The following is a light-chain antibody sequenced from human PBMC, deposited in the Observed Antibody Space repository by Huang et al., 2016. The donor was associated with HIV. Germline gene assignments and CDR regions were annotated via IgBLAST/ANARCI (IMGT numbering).Light chain of an antibody. J-gene: IGKJ2*01. CDR2: RVS. CDR1: QGVGDN. Sequence: EIVMTQSPATLSVSPGEGATLSCRASQGVGDNLAWYQQKPGQAPRLLIYRVSTRATKVPPRFSGSGSGTDFALTISSLQSEDFALYYCQHYYNLPYTFGHGTRLETK. CDR3: QHYYNLPYT. V-gene: IGKV3-15*01.